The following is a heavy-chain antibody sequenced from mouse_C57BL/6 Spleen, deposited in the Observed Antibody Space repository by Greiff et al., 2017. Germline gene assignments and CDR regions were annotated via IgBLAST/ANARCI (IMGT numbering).Heavy chain of an antibody. D-gene: IGHD2-4*01. CDR3: ARGGYDYDAFAY. CDR2: IDPSDSYT. J-gene: IGHJ3*01. CDR1: GYTFTSYW. Sequence: QVQLQQPGAELVKPGASVKLSCKASGYTFTSYWMQWVKQRPGQGLEWIGEIDPSDSYTNYNQKFKGKATLTVDTSSSTAYMQLSSLTSEDSAVYYCARGGYDYDAFAYGGQGTLVTVSA. V-gene: IGHV1-50*01.